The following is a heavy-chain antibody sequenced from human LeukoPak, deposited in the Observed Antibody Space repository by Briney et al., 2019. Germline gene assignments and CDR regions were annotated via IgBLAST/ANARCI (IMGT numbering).Heavy chain of an antibody. V-gene: IGHV3-30*03. CDR3: ARIRSGYDFDY. J-gene: IGHJ4*02. Sequence: GRSLRLSCAASGFTFSSYGMHWVRQAPGKGLEWLAVVSAHGLDKFYADSVRGRFTISRDNSKNTLYLQMNSLRAEDTAVYYCARIRSGYDFDYWGQGTLVTVSS. CDR2: VSAHGLDK. D-gene: IGHD5-12*01. CDR1: GFTFSSYG.